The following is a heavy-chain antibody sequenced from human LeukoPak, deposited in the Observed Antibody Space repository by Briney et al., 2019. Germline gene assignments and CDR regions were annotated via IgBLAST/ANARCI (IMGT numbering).Heavy chain of an antibody. Sequence: SETLSLTCNVSGGSISSSSYYWGWMRLPPGKGLGWIGNLYYSGRTYYNPPLKSRATISGDTSKSHLSLSLTSVTPADTAVYYCARQGNGGYYSYYYMDVWGKGATVTVSS. CDR1: GGSISSSSYY. CDR3: ARQGNGGYYSYYYMDV. D-gene: IGHD4-23*01. CDR2: LYYSGRT. J-gene: IGHJ6*03. V-gene: IGHV4-39*01.